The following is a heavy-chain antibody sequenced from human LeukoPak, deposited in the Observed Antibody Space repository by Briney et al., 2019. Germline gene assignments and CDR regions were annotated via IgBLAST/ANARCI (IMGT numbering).Heavy chain of an antibody. D-gene: IGHD5-18*01. CDR1: RFPFSNYG. CDR2: ISYDGGDQ. CDR3: AKGYSYGTVYVFDD. Sequence: QPGRSLILSCAASRFPFSNYGMHWVRQAPGRGLEWVAVISYDGGDQYYTDSVKGRFTISRDNSKNTLYLQMNSLRAEDTAVYYCAKGYSYGTVYVFDDWGQGTMVTVSS. V-gene: IGHV3-30*18. J-gene: IGHJ3*01.